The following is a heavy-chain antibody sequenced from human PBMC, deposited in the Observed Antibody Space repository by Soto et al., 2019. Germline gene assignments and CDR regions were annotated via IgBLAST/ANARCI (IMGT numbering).Heavy chain of an antibody. V-gene: IGHV1-69*08. J-gene: IGHJ6*02. CDR2: IIPILGIA. Sequence: QVQLVQSGAEVKKPGSSVKVSCKASGGTFSSYTISWVRQAPGQGLEWMGRIIPILGIANYAQKVQGRVTITADKSTSTAYMELSSLRSEDTAVYYCARDSGPGPDAWFGFPNMDGMDVWGQGTTVTVSS. CDR3: ARDSGPGPDAWFGFPNMDGMDV. D-gene: IGHD3-10*01. CDR1: GGTFSSYT.